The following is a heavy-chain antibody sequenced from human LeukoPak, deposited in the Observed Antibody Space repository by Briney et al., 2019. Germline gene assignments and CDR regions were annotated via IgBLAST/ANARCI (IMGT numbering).Heavy chain of an antibody. CDR3: ARSDIVVVPAAYIDY. V-gene: IGHV1-2*02. CDR2: INPNSGGT. Sequence: ASVKVSCKASGYTCTGYYIHWVRQAPGQGLEWMGWINPNSGGTNYAQKFQGRVTMTRDTSISTAYMELSRLRSDDTAVYYCARSDIVVVPAAYIDYWGQGTLVTVSS. J-gene: IGHJ4*02. D-gene: IGHD2-2*01. CDR1: GYTCTGYY.